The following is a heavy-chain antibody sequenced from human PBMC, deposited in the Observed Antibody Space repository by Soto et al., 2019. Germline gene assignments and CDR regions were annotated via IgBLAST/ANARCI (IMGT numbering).Heavy chain of an antibody. V-gene: IGHV3-21*06. CDR3: ARTDRTLDP. J-gene: IGHJ5*02. D-gene: IGHD3-22*01. CDR1: GFTFSSYA. Sequence: PGGSLRLSCAASGFTFSSYAMSWVRQAPGRRLEWVSAIGGIGGSGNIYYADSVKGRLTISRDNAKNSLCLQMNSQKAEDTAVYYFARTDRTLDPCGQGTLVTVSS. CDR2: IGGIGGSGNI.